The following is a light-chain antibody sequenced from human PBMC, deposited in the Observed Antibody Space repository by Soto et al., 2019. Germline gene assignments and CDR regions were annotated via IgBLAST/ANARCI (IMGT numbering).Light chain of an antibody. J-gene: IGLJ1*01. CDR3: CSYAGSYTFV. V-gene: IGLV2-11*01. CDR1: SNDVGGYKY. CDR2: DVS. Sequence: QSPLTQPRSVSGSPGQSVTISCTGTSNDVGGYKYVSWYQQYPGKAPKLMIYDVSKRPSGVPDRFSGSKSGNTASLTISGLQAEDEADYYCCSYAGSYTFVFGTGTKVTVL.